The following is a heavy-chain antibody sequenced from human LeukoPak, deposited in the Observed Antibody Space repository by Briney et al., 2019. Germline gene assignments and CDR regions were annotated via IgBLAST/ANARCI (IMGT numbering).Heavy chain of an antibody. CDR3: ARVPAANLYYYYYYMDV. CDR1: GYTFTGYY. CDR2: INPNSGGT. D-gene: IGHD2-2*01. V-gene: IGHV1-2*02. J-gene: IGHJ6*03. Sequence: ASVKVSCEASGYTFTGYYMHWVRQAPGQGLEWMGWINPNSGGTNYAQKFQGRVTMTRDTSISTAYMELSRLRSDDTAVYYCARVPAANLYYYYYYMDVWGKGTTVTVSS.